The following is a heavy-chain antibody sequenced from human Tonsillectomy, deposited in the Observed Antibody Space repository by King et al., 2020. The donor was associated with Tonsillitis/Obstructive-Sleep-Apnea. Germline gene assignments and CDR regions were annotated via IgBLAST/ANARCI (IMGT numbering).Heavy chain of an antibody. CDR3: AKVHGADSSFLI. V-gene: IGHV3-23*04. J-gene: IGHJ3*02. CDR2: MTGTGFST. D-gene: IGHD3-3*01. CDR1: GFTFSSYS. Sequence: VQLVESGGGLVQPGGSLRLSCAASGFTFSSYSMNWVRQAPGKGLEWVSTMTGTGFSTYYADSVKGRFTISRDNSKNTLHLQRNSLRAEETAVYYCAKVHGADSSFLIGGQGTLFPVSS.